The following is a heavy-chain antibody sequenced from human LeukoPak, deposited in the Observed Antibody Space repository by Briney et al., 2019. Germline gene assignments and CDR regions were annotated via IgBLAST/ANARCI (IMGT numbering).Heavy chain of an antibody. J-gene: IGHJ4*02. CDR1: GVSISSGGYY. D-gene: IGHD3-16*02. Sequence: PSETLSLTCTVSGVSISSGGYYWRWIRQHPGKGLERIGYIYYSGSTYYNPSLKSRVTISVDTSKNQFSLKLSSVTAADTAVYYCASAGPYDSSWGLGELSFRYWGQGTLVTASS. CDR3: ASAGPYDSSWGLGELSFRY. CDR2: IYYSGST. V-gene: IGHV4-31*03.